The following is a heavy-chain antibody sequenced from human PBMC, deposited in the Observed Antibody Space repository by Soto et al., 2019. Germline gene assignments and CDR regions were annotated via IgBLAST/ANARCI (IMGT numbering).Heavy chain of an antibody. V-gene: IGHV3-23*01. D-gene: IGHD6-13*01. CDR1: GFTFSSYT. Sequence: GGSLRLSCAASGFTFSSYTMSWVRQAPGKGLEWVSAISGSGGSTYYADSVKGRFTISRDNSKNTLYLQMNSMRAEDTAVYYCAKVPLPYSTIGNDFDYWGQGTLVTVSS. CDR3: AKVPLPYSTIGNDFDY. CDR2: ISGSGGST. J-gene: IGHJ4*02.